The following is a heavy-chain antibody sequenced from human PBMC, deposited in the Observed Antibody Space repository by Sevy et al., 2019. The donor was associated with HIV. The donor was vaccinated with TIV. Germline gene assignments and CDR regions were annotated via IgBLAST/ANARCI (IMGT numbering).Heavy chain of an antibody. V-gene: IGHV5-51*01. CDR1: GYSFTSYW. J-gene: IGHJ3*02. Sequence: GESLKISCKGSGYSFTSYWIGWVRQMPGKGLEWMGIIYPGDSDTRYSTSFQGQVTISDDKSISTAYLQWSSLKASDTAMYYCARYPRYYYDSSGYYRTRAFDIWGQGTMVTVSS. CDR2: IYPGDSDT. D-gene: IGHD3-22*01. CDR3: ARYPRYYYDSSGYYRTRAFDI.